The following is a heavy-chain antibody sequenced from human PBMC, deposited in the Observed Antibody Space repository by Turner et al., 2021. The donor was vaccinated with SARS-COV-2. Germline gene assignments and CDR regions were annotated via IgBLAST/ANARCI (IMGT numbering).Heavy chain of an antibody. D-gene: IGHD6-19*01. V-gene: IGHV1-24*01. Sequence: QVQLVQSGAEVKTPGAPVKVACKVSGYTLTELSMHWVRQGPGKGLEWMGGFDPEDGETIYEQKFQSRVNMTEDTSTDTGYMELSRLRSEDTAVYYCATGVAVAGTPSKYYYYYGMDVWGQGTTVTVSS. CDR3: ATGVAVAGTPSKYYYYYGMDV. J-gene: IGHJ6*02. CDR1: GYTLTELS. CDR2: FDPEDGET.